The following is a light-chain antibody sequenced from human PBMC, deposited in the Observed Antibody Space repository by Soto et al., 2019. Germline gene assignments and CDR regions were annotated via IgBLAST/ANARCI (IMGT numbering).Light chain of an antibody. V-gene: IGKV1-5*01. J-gene: IGKJ1*01. CDR2: DAS. CDR1: QSITTW. CDR3: QQYNSWLWT. Sequence: DIQMTQSPSTLSSSVGDRVIITCRASQSITTWLAWYQQKPGKAPKLLIYDASSLESGVPARFSGSGSGTEFTLIISSLQSEDSAVYYCQQYNSWLWTFGQGTKVDIK.